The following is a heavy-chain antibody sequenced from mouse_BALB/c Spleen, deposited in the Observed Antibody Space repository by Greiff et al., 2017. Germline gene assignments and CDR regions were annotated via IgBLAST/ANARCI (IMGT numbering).Heavy chain of an antibody. CDR2: ISDGGSYT. J-gene: IGHJ3*01. CDR3: ARPPPSWFAY. Sequence: EVKLVESGGGLVKPGGSLKLSCAASGFTFSDYYMYWVRQTPEKRLEWVATISDGGSYTYYPDSVKGRFTISRDNAKNNLYLQMSSLKSEDTALYYCARPPPSWFAYWGQGTLVTVSA. CDR1: GFTFSDYY. V-gene: IGHV5-4*02.